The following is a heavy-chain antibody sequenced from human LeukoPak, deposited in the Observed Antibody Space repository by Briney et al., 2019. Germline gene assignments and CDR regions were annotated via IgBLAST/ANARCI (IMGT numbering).Heavy chain of an antibody. CDR1: GGSISSYY. CDR3: ARVFNLEWSETYDALDI. Sequence: SETLSLTCTVSGGSISSYYWSWIRQPAGKGLEWIGRIYTSGSTNYNPSLKSRVTMSVDTSKNQFSLKLSSVTAADTAVYYCARVFNLEWSETYDALDIWGQGTMVTVSS. V-gene: IGHV4-4*07. D-gene: IGHD3-3*01. J-gene: IGHJ3*02. CDR2: IYTSGST.